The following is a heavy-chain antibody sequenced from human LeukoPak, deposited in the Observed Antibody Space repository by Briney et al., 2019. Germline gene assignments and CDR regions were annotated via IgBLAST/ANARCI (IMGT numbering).Heavy chain of an antibody. Sequence: SETLSLTCAVYGGSFSGYYWSWIRQPPGKGLEWIGEINHSGSTNYNPSLKSRVTISIDTSKNQFSLNLTSVTAADTAVYYCARASNNWFVWFDPWGQGTLVTVSS. V-gene: IGHV4-34*01. CDR2: INHSGST. J-gene: IGHJ5*02. CDR1: GGSFSGYY. CDR3: ARASNNWFVWFDP. D-gene: IGHD1-1*01.